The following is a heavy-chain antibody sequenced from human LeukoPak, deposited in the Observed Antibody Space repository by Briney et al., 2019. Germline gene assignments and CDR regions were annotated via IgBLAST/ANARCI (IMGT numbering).Heavy chain of an antibody. V-gene: IGHV4-39*07. Sequence: SETLSLTCAVSGGSISSSIHYWAWIRQPPGKGLEWIGSMYYSGSTYYNPSIKSRVTISVDTSKNQFSLKLSSVTAADTAVYYCARVPLMAGTYPSYYYYYYMDVWGKGTTVTVSS. J-gene: IGHJ6*03. CDR3: ARVPLMAGTYPSYYYYYYMDV. CDR1: GGSISSSIHY. D-gene: IGHD6-19*01. CDR2: MYYSGST.